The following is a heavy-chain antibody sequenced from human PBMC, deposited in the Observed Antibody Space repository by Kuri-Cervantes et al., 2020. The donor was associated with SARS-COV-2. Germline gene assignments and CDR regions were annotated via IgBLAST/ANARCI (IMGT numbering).Heavy chain of an antibody. Sequence: AGSLRLSCAASGVNFSRTDMHWVRRAPGKGLEWVAVISHDGKNKKCIASVKGRFTISRDNSRNTPYLHMKSLSSEDTAMYYCAKDRVGVQDFWGQGTLVTVSS. CDR3: AKDRVGVQDF. V-gene: IGHV3-30*18. CDR2: ISHDGKNK. J-gene: IGHJ4*02. D-gene: IGHD2-21*01. CDR1: GVNFSRTD.